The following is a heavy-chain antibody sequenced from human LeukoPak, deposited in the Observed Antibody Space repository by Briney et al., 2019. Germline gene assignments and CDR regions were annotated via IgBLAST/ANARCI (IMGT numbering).Heavy chain of an antibody. CDR1: GGTFSSYA. D-gene: IGHD3-16*01. CDR3: ARSALGVPYFDY. Sequence: GASVKVSCKASGGTFSSYAISWVRQAPGQGLEWMGGIIPIFGTANYAQKFQGRVTITADESTSTAYMELSSLRSEDTAVYYCARSALGVPYFDYWGRGTLVTVSS. V-gene: IGHV1-69*13. CDR2: IIPIFGTA. J-gene: IGHJ4*02.